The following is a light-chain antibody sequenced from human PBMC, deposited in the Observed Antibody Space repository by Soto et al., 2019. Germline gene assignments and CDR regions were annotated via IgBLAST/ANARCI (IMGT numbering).Light chain of an antibody. V-gene: IGLV1-44*01. CDR1: SSNIGSNT. CDR3: AAWDDSLNGHVV. J-gene: IGLJ2*01. CDR2: SNN. Sequence: QSVLTQPPSASGTPGQRVTISCSGSSSNIGSNTVNWYQQLPGTAPKLLIYSNNQRPSGVPDRFSGSKSGTSASLAISGLQSEDEGDYYCAAWDDSLNGHVVFGGGTKLPVL.